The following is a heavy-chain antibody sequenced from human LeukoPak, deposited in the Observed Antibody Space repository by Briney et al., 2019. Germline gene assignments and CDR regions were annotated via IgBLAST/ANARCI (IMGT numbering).Heavy chain of an antibody. CDR2: ISGSGGST. CDR3: AKDLQALGWYSSSWTGYYYYGMDV. D-gene: IGHD6-13*01. CDR1: GFIFSFYC. Sequence: GGSLRLSCAASGFIFSFYCMHWVRQAPGKGLEWVSTISGSGGSTYYADSVKGRFTISRDNSKNTLYLQMNSLRAEDTAVYYCAKDLQALGWYSSSWTGYYYYGMDVWGQGTTVTVSS. V-gene: IGHV3-23*01. J-gene: IGHJ6*02.